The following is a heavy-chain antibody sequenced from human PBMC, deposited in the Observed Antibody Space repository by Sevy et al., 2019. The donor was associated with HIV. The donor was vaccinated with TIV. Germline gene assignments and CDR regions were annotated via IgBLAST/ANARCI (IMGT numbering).Heavy chain of an antibody. V-gene: IGHV4-30-4*01. D-gene: IGHD5-12*01. Sequence: SETLSLTCTVSGDSITNGDYYWNWIRQPPGKGLEWIGYIYHDASIFYTPSLKGRALISQDTSKNQFSLKLNSVTTADTAVYFCARERGYTSLLIDNWGQGTLVTVSS. CDR3: ARERGYTSLLIDN. CDR1: GDSITNGDYY. J-gene: IGHJ4*02. CDR2: IYHDASI.